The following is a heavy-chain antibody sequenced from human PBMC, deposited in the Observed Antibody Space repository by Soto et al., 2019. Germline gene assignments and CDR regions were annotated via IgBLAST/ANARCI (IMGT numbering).Heavy chain of an antibody. J-gene: IGHJ5*02. CDR1: GYSFTSYW. Sequence: PGESLKISCKGSGYSFTSYWIGWVRQMPGKGLEWMGIIYPGDSDTRYSPSFQGQVTISADKSISTAYLQWSSLKASDTAMYYCARHSGLRLPWSGYLSWFDPWGQGTLVTVSS. CDR2: IYPGDSDT. V-gene: IGHV5-51*01. CDR3: ARHSGLRLPWSGYLSWFDP. D-gene: IGHD3-3*01.